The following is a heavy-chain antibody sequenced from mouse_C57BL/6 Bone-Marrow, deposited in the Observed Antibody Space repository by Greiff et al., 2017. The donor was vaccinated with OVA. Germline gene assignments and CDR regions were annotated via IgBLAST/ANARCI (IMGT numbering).Heavy chain of an antibody. CDR3: AREGITTVVAMRDFDY. CDR2: IHPNSGST. D-gene: IGHD1-1*01. Sequence: QVQLQQPGAELVKPGASVKLSCKASGYTFTSYWMHWVKQRPGQGLEWIGMIHPNSGSTNYNEKFKSKATLTVDKSSSTAYMQLSSLTSEDSAVYYCAREGITTVVAMRDFDYWGQGTTLTVSS. J-gene: IGHJ2*01. V-gene: IGHV1-64*01. CDR1: GYTFTSYW.